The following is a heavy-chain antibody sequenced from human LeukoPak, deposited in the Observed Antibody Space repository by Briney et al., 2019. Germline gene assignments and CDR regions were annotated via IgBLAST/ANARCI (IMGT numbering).Heavy chain of an antibody. CDR2: IRSKAYGGTT. V-gene: IGHV3-49*03. CDR3: AGTDIVVVVAAY. Sequence: GGSLRLSCTASGFTFGDYAMSWFRQAPGKGLEWVGFIRSKAYGGTTEYAASVKGRLTISRDDSKSIAYLQMNSLKTEDTAVYYCAGTDIVVVVAAYWGQGTLVTVSS. J-gene: IGHJ4*02. D-gene: IGHD2-15*01. CDR1: GFTFGDYA.